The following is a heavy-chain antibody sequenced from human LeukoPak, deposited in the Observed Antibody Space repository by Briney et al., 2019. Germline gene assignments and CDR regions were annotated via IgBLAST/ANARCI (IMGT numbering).Heavy chain of an antibody. CDR3: ARDAGRRPVYRGWFDP. Sequence: SETLSLTCTVSGGSISSYYWSWIRQPPGKGLEWIGYIYYSGSTTYNPSLKSRVTISVDTSKNQFSLKLSSVTAADTAVYYCARDAGRRPVYRGWFDPWGQGTLVTVSS. D-gene: IGHD2/OR15-2a*01. V-gene: IGHV4-59*01. CDR1: GGSISSYY. CDR2: IYYSGST. J-gene: IGHJ5*02.